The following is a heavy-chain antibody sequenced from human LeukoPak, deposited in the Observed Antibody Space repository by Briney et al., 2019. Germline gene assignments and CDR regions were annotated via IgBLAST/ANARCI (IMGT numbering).Heavy chain of an antibody. CDR2: IRSDGSGT. CDR1: GFAFSTHA. D-gene: IGHD2-15*01. J-gene: IGHJ3*02. V-gene: IGHV3-23*01. CDR3: ARDGGHCSGGSCYLVGSLSYAFDI. Sequence: GGSLRLSCAASGFAFSTHAMSWVRQAPGKGLEWVSRIRSDGSGTYYADSVKGRFTISRDNSKNTVYLQMNSLRAEDTAVYYCARDGGHCSGGSCYLVGSLSYAFDIWGQGAMVTVSS.